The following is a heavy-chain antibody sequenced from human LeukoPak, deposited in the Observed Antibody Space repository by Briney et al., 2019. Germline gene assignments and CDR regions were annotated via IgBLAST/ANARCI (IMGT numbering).Heavy chain of an antibody. CDR3: ARAWGAAAYYYYMDV. V-gene: IGHV3-21*01. CDR1: GFTFSSYS. J-gene: IGHJ6*03. D-gene: IGHD6-13*01. CDR2: ISSSSSYI. Sequence: GGSLRLSCAASGFTFSSYSMNWVRQAPGKGLEWVSSISSSSSYIYYADSVKGRFTISRDNAKKSLYLQMNSLRAEDTAVYYCARAWGAAAYYYYMDVWGKGTTVTISS.